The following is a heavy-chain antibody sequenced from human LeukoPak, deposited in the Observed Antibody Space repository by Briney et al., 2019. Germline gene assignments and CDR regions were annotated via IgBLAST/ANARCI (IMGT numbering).Heavy chain of an antibody. J-gene: IGHJ4*02. D-gene: IGHD6-6*01. CDR2: VKPNSGDT. CDR1: GYTFTSYD. V-gene: IGHV1-8*01. CDR3: ARGAWTSSFDY. Sequence: GASVKVSCKASGYTFTSYDVNWVRQAPGQGLGWMGWVKPNSGDTAYSQNFQSRVTMTRDTSINTAYMELSSLRSEDTAVYYCARGAWTSSFDYWGQGTLVTVSS.